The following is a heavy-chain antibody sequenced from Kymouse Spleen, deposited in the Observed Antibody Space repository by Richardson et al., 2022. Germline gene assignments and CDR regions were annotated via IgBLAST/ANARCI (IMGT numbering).Heavy chain of an antibody. CDR3: AREDVVGATRGYYYGMDV. V-gene: IGHV3-74*01. J-gene: IGHJ6*02. CDR1: GFTFSSYW. CDR2: INSDGSST. D-gene: IGHD1-26*01. Sequence: EVQLVESGGGLVQPGGSLRLSCAASGFTFSSYWMHWVRQAPGKGLVWVSRINSDGSSTSYADSVKGRFTISRDNAKNTLYLQMNSLRAEDTAVYYCAREDVVGATRGYYYGMDVWGQGTTVTVSS.